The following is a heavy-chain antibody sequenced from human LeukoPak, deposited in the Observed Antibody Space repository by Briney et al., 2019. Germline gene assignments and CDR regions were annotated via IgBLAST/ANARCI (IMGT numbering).Heavy chain of an antibody. CDR2: ISSSSSYT. J-gene: IGHJ4*02. V-gene: IGHV3-21*05. Sequence: GGSLRLSCAASGFTFSSYALTWVRQAPGKGLDWVSYISSSSSYTNYADSVKGRFAISRDNAENSLYMQMNSLRPEDTAVYYCARDLAAGGLNFWGQGTLVTVSS. D-gene: IGHD6-13*01. CDR1: GFTFSSYA. CDR3: ARDLAAGGLNF.